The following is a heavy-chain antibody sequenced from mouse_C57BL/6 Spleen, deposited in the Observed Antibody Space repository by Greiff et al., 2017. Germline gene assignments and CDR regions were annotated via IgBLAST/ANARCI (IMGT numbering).Heavy chain of an antibody. D-gene: IGHD2-1*01. CDR1: GFTFSDAW. Sequence: EVNVVESGGGLVQPGGSMKLSCAASGFTFSDAWMDWVRQSPEKGLEWVAEIRNKANNHATYYAESVKGRFAISRDDSKSSVYLQMNSLRAEDTGIYYCTMIKGNLFAYWGQGTLVTVSA. V-gene: IGHV6-6*01. J-gene: IGHJ3*01. CDR2: IRNKANNHAT. CDR3: TMIKGNLFAY.